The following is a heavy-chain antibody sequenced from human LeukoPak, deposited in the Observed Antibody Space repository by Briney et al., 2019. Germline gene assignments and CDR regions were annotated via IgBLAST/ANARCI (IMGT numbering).Heavy chain of an antibody. CDR2: IYSGGST. V-gene: IGHV3-53*01. D-gene: IGHD5-18*01. Sequence: PGGSLRLSCAASGFTVSSNYMSWVRQAPGKGLEWVSVIYSGGSTYYADSVKGRFTISRDNSKNTLYLQMNSLRAEDTAVYYCAKSRDIQLWLDFDYWGQGTLVTVSS. CDR3: AKSRDIQLWLDFDY. CDR1: GFTVSSNY. J-gene: IGHJ4*02.